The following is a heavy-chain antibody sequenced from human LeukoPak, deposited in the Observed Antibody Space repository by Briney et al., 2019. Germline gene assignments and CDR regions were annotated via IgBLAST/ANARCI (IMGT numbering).Heavy chain of an antibody. Sequence: ASVKVSCKASGYTFTSYYMHWVRQAPGQGLEWMGIINPSGGSTSYAQKFQGRVTMTRDTSTSTVYMKLSSLRSEDTAVYYCARSPTYRLHIVVVPAANCWYFDLWGRCPRVSGSS. J-gene: IGHJ2*01. CDR3: ARSPTYRLHIVVVPAANCWYFDL. CDR1: GYTFTSYY. V-gene: IGHV1-46*01. CDR2: INPSGGST. D-gene: IGHD2-2*01.